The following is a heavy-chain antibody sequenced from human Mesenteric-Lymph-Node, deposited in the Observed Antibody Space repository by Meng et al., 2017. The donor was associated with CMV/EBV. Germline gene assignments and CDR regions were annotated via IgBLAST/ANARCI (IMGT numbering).Heavy chain of an antibody. Sequence: ISGDSVPSNSSAWNWIRQSPSRGLEWLGRTYYRSKWYNDYAVSVKSRITVNPDTSKNQFSLHLNSVTPEDTAVYYCARDSRRYFDVWGRGTLVTVSS. CDR2: TYYRSKWYN. CDR3: ARDSRRYFDV. J-gene: IGHJ2*01. V-gene: IGHV6-1*01. CDR1: GDSVPSNSSA.